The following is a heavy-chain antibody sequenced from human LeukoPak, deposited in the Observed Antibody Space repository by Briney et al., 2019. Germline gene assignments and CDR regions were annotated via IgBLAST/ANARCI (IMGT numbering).Heavy chain of an antibody. CDR3: ARGDATMIVVADDAFDI. V-gene: IGHV3-30*04. CDR2: ISYDGSNK. D-gene: IGHD3-22*01. J-gene: IGHJ3*02. CDR1: GFTFSSYA. Sequence: QTGGSLRLPCAASGFTFSSYAMLWVRQAPGKGLEWVAVISYDGSNKYYADSVKGRFTISRDNSKNTLYLQMNSLRAEDTAVYYCARGDATMIVVADDAFDIWGQGTMVTVSS.